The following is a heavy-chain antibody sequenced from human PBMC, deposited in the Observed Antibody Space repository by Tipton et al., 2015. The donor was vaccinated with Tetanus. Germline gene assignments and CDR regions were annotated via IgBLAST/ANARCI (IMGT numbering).Heavy chain of an antibody. J-gene: IGHJ4*02. D-gene: IGHD3-3*01. CDR1: GDSLRAGDRN. CDR2: ISYSGST. Sequence: PGLVKPSETLSLTCSVSGDSLRAGDRNWSWIRQPPGKGLEWIGYISYSGSTNSNYSLKSRITISQDTSKNQFSLKLTSVTAADTAVYYCARANYDFPKKGPFDSWGQGTLVIVSS. CDR3: ARANYDFPKKGPFDS. V-gene: IGHV4-61*08.